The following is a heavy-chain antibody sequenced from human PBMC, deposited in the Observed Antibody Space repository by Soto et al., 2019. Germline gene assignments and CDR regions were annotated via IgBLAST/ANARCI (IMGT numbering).Heavy chain of an antibody. CDR2: MNPDSGHA. V-gene: IGHV1-8*01. Sequence: QVQLVQSGAEVKKPGASVKVSCKASGYTFTNSDINWVRQAPGQGLEWMGWMNPDSGHAAYAQKFQGRVTLTTSTSTSTVYMEMRSLGSEDTAVYYCARRPHCSGGICYYGLDNW. D-gene: IGHD2-15*01. CDR3: ARRPHCSGGICYYGLDNW. J-gene: IGHJ5*01. CDR1: GYTFTNSD.